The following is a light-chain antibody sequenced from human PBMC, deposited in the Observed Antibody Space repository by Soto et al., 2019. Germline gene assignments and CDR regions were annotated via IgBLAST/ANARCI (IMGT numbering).Light chain of an antibody. CDR1: SSDVGGYNF. CDR3: SSYAGSNNLV. CDR2: EDI. Sequence: QSVLTQPPSASGSPGQSVTISCTGTSSDVGGYNFVSWYQQHPGKAPKLMIYEDIKRPSGVPDRFSGSKSGNTASLTVSGLQPEDEAAYYCSSYAGSNNLVFGGGTK. J-gene: IGLJ2*01. V-gene: IGLV2-8*01.